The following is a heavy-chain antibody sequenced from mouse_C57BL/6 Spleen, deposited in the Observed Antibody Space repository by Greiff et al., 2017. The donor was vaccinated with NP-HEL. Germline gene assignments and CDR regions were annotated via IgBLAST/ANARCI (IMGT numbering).Heavy chain of an antibody. CDR3: AAVLYYGSSADC. J-gene: IGHJ2*01. CDR2: IYPRSGNT. D-gene: IGHD1-1*01. Sequence: VQLQQSGAELARPGASVKLSCKASGYTFTSYGISWVKQRTGQGLEWIGEIYPRSGNTYYNEKFKGKATLTADKSSSTAYMELRSLTSEDSAVYFCAAVLYYGSSADCWGQGTTLTVSS. CDR1: GYTFTSYG. V-gene: IGHV1-81*01.